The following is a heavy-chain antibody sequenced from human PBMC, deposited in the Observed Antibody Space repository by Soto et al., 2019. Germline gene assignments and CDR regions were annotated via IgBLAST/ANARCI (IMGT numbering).Heavy chain of an antibody. CDR3: ARGGGFCGGDCYKGGIDY. CDR1: GFTFSPYT. D-gene: IGHD2-21*02. V-gene: IGHV3-30-3*01. Sequence: QVQLVESGGGVVQPGRSLRHSCAASGFTFSPYTMHWVRQTPGKGLEWVAVISYDGSTEYNPDSVKGRFTISRDNPKNTVYLQMNSLRPEDTAIYYCARGGGFCGGDCYKGGIDYWGQGTLVTVAS. J-gene: IGHJ4*02. CDR2: ISYDGSTE.